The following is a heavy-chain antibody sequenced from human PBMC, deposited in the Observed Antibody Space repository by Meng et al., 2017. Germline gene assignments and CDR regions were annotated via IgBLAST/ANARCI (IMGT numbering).Heavy chain of an antibody. CDR2: IKQDGSEK. D-gene: IGHD3-22*01. CDR3: ARGGYYYDSSGLAAYAFDI. V-gene: IGHV3-7*01. Sequence: GESLKISCAASGFTFDDYAMHWVRQAPGKGLEWVANIKQDGSEKYYVDSVKGRFTISRDNAKNSLYLQMNSLRAEDTAVYYCARGGYYYDSSGLAAYAFDIWGQGTMVTVSS. CDR1: GFTFDDYA. J-gene: IGHJ3*02.